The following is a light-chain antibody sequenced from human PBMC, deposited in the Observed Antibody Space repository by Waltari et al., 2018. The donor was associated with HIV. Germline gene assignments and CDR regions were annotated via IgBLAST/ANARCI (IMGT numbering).Light chain of an antibody. CDR3: SSWTTSTTRV. Sequence: QSALTQPASVSGSPGQSITISCTGTNEDVGAYNYFSWYHQHPGKAPKLIIYEVTNRPSGISARFSGSKSGNTASLTISGLQAEDEADYHCSSWTTSTTRVFGGGTKVTVL. J-gene: IGLJ3*02. CDR1: NEDVGAYNY. V-gene: IGLV2-14*03. CDR2: EVT.